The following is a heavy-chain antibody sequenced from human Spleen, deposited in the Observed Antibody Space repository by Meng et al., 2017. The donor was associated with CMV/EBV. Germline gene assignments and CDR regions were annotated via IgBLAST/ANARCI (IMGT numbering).Heavy chain of an antibody. V-gene: IGHV1-2*02. CDR3: ARGLYYDFWSGTHWFDP. CDR1: GYTFTGYY. Sequence: ASVKVSCKASGYTFTGYYIHWVRQAPGQGLEWMGWINPNRGGTNYAQKFQGRVTMTRDTSISTAYTELSRLRSDDTAVYYCARGLYYDFWSGTHWFDPWGQGTLVTVSS. D-gene: IGHD3-3*01. CDR2: INPNRGGT. J-gene: IGHJ5*02.